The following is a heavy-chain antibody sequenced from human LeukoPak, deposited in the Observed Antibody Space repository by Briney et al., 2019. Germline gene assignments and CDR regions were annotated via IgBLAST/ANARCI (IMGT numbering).Heavy chain of an antibody. CDR3: ARYSSSWHDY. V-gene: IGHV4-59*01. J-gene: IGHJ4*02. D-gene: IGHD6-13*01. Sequence: SETLSLTCTVSGGSISSYHWSWIRQPPGKGLEWIGYIYYSGSTNYNPSLKSRVTISVDTSKNQFSLKLSSVTAADTAVYYCARYSSSWHDYWGQGTLVTVSS. CDR2: IYYSGST. CDR1: GGSISSYH.